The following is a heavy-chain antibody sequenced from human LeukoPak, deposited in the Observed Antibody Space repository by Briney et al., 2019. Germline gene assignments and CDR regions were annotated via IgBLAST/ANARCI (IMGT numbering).Heavy chain of an antibody. Sequence: PGGSLRLSCAASGFTFSNAWMSWVRQAPGKGLEWVSSIVGSSSTYYADSLKGRFTISRDNSKNTQYLQMNSLRAEDTAVYYCAKDRTHNGITGTIFDYWGQGTLVTVSS. CDR2: IVGSSST. CDR3: AKDRTHNGITGTIFDY. D-gene: IGHD1/OR15-1a*01. J-gene: IGHJ4*02. CDR1: GFTFSNAW. V-gene: IGHV3-23*01.